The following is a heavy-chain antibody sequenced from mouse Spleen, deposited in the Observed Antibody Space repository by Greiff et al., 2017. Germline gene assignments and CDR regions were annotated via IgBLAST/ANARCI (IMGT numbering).Heavy chain of an antibody. CDR1: GYTFTDYY. V-gene: IGHV1-19*01. J-gene: IGHJ4*01. CDR2: INPYNGGT. CDR3: AREGHYYGSSGGLDY. D-gene: IGHD1-1*01. Sequence: EVQLQQSGPVLVKPGASVKMSCKASGYTFTDYYMNWVKQSHGKSLEWIGVINPYNGGTSYNQKFKGKATLTVDKSSSTAYMELNSLTSEDSAVYYCAREGHYYGSSGGLDYWGQGTSVTVSS.